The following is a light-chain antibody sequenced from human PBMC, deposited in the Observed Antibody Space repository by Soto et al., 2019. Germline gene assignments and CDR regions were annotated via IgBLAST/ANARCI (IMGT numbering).Light chain of an antibody. CDR1: QGVSTW. CDR3: QQAASFPIT. Sequence: DIHMTQSPSSVSASVGDRFTITCRASQGVSTWLAWYQQKPGKAPNLLIYTASSLQSGVPSRFRGSGSGTDFTLTINGLQPEDFETYYCQQAASFPITFGQGTRLEIK. V-gene: IGKV1-12*01. J-gene: IGKJ5*01. CDR2: TAS.